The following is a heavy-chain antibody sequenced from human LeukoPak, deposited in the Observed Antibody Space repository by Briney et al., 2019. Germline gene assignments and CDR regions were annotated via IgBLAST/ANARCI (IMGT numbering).Heavy chain of an antibody. D-gene: IGHD1/OR15-1a*01. V-gene: IGHV3-74*01. CDR2: ITTDETT. CDR3: AKDWFATTDY. J-gene: IGHJ4*02. CDR1: GFPFSVSW. Sequence: PGGSLRLSCAASGFPFSVSWMHWFRQVPGKGLTWVSRITTDETTTYADSVRGRFSISRDNAKNTVYLQMNSLRVEDTAVYYCAKDWFATTDYWGQGILVTVSS.